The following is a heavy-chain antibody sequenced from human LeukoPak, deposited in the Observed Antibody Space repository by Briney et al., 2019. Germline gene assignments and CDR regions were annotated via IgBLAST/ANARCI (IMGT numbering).Heavy chain of an antibody. CDR1: GFTFSSYG. Sequence: GGSLRLSCAASGFTFSSYGMHWVRQAPGKGLEWVAVISYDESNKYYADSVKGRFTISRDNSKNTLYLQMNSLRAEDTAVYYCARDGVAPGIYFDYWGQGTLVTVSS. CDR3: ARDGVAPGIYFDY. CDR2: ISYDESNK. D-gene: IGHD2-15*01. J-gene: IGHJ4*02. V-gene: IGHV3-30*03.